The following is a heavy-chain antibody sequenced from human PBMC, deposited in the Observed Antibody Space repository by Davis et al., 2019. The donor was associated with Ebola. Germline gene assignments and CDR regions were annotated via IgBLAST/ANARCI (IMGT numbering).Heavy chain of an antibody. V-gene: IGHV5-51*01. CDR1: GYSFTNYW. J-gene: IGHJ5*02. Sequence: GESLKISCKGSGYSFTNYWIGWVRQMPGKGLEWMGIIYPGDSDTKYSPSFQGQVTISADRSISTAYLQWSSLKASDTAMYYCARLSFDIRYDLSRFDPWGQGTLVTVSS. D-gene: IGHD1-1*01. CDR2: IYPGDSDT. CDR3: ARLSFDIRYDLSRFDP.